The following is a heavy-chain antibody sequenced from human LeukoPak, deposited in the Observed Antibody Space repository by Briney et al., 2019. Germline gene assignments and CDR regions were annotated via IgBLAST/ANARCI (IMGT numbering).Heavy chain of an antibody. CDR3: ARAPPMTTVTYYYYYYGMDV. J-gene: IGHJ6*02. CDR1: GFTFSSYS. D-gene: IGHD4-4*01. Sequence: GGSLRLSCAASGFTFSSYSMNWVRQAPGKGLEWVSSISSSSSYIYYADSVKGRFTISRDNAKNSLYLQMNSLRAEDTAVYYCARAPPMTTVTYYYYYYGMDVWGQGTTVTVSS. CDR2: ISSSSSYI. V-gene: IGHV3-21*01.